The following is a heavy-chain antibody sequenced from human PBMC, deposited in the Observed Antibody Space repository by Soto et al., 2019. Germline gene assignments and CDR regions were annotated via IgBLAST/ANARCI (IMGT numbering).Heavy chain of an antibody. CDR2: ISAYNGNT. CDR1: GYTFITYG. Sequence: ASVKVSCKACGYTFITYGITWVRQAPGQGLEWMGWISAYNGNTNYAQKLQGRVTMTTDTSTSTAYMEVRSLRSDDTAVYYCARDDCSGGSCYYDYWGQGTLVTVSS. J-gene: IGHJ4*02. V-gene: IGHV1-18*01. CDR3: ARDDCSGGSCYYDY. D-gene: IGHD2-15*01.